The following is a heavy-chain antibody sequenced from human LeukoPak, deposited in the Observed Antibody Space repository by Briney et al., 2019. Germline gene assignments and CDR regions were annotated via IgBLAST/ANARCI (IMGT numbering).Heavy chain of an antibody. CDR3: ARGGDSSSWQLPGYMDV. D-gene: IGHD6-13*01. Sequence: ASVKVSCKASGYTFITYGMNWVRQAPGRGLEWMGWINTNTGNPTYAQGFTGRFVFSLDTSVSTAYLQISSLKAEDTAVYYCARGGDSSSWQLPGYMDVWGKGTTVTVSS. CDR2: INTNTGNP. V-gene: IGHV7-4-1*02. J-gene: IGHJ6*03. CDR1: GYTFITYG.